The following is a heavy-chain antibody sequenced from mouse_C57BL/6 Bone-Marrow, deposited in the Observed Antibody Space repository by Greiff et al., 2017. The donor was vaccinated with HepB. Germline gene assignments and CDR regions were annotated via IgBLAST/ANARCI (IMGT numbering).Heavy chain of an antibody. CDR2: INPNYGTT. D-gene: IGHD2-1*01. CDR1: GYSFTDYN. V-gene: IGHV1-39*01. CDR3: ARYGTWYPSWFAY. J-gene: IGHJ3*01. Sequence: EVNLVESGPELVKPGASVKISCKASGYSFTDYNMNWVKQSNGKSLEWIGVINPNYGTTSYNQKFKGKATLTVDQSSSTAYMQLNSLTSEDSAVYYCARYGTWYPSWFAYWGQGTLVTVSA.